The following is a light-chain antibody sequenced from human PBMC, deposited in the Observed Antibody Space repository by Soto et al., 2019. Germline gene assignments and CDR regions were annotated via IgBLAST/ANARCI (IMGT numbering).Light chain of an antibody. Sequence: DIQTTQSPSSLSGYVADRVTITGGASQSIRRWLAWYQQKPGKAPKLLIYKASTLKSGVPSRFSGSGSGTEFTLTISSLQPDDFATYYCQHYNSYSEALGQGTKVDI. CDR2: KAS. V-gene: IGKV1-5*03. CDR3: QHYNSYSEA. CDR1: QSIRRW. J-gene: IGKJ1*01.